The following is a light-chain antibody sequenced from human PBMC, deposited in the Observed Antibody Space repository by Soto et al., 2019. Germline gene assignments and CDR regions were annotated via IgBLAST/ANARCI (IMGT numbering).Light chain of an antibody. Sequence: EIVLTQSPGTLSLSPGEGATLSCRASQSVSSGYLAWYQQKPGQTPRLLIYSASSRATGIPDRFSGSGSGTDFTLTISSLEPEDFAVYYCQQRSNWPITFGQGTRLEIK. CDR1: QSVSSGY. CDR2: SAS. J-gene: IGKJ5*01. CDR3: QQRSNWPIT. V-gene: IGKV3D-20*02.